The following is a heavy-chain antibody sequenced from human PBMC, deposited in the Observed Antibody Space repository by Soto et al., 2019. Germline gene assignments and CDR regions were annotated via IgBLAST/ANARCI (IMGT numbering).Heavy chain of an antibody. Sequence: SVKVSCKASGFTFSSSAVQWVRQARGQRLEWIGWIVVGGGNTNYAQKFQERVTITRDMSTSTAYMELSSLSSEDTAVYYCAADPYYYDSSGYSNWFDPWGQGTLVTVSS. CDR2: IVVGGGNT. J-gene: IGHJ5*02. V-gene: IGHV1-58*01. CDR1: GFTFSSSA. CDR3: AADPYYYDSSGYSNWFDP. D-gene: IGHD3-22*01.